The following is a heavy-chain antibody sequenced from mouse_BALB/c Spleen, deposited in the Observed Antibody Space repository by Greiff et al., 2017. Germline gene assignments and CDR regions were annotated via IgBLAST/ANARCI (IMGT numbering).Heavy chain of an antibody. D-gene: IGHD2-4*01. Sequence: EVKVVESGGGLVKPGGSLKLSCAASGFTFSSYAMSWVRQSPEKRLEWVAEISSGGSYTYYPDTVTGRFTISRDNAKNTLYLEMSSLRSEDTAMYYCAIYYDYVAYWGQGTLVTVSA. CDR3: AIYYDYVAY. J-gene: IGHJ3*01. V-gene: IGHV5-9-4*01. CDR2: ISSGGSYT. CDR1: GFTFSSYA.